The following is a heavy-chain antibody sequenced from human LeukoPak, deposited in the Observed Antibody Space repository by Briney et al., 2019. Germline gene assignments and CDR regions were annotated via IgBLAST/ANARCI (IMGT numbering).Heavy chain of an antibody. CDR2: ISAYNGNT. J-gene: IGHJ6*03. CDR1: GYTFTSYG. Sequence: ASVKVSCKASGYTFTSYGISWVRQAPGQGLEWMGWISAYNGNTNYAQKLQGRVTMTTDTSTSTAYMELRSLRSDDTAVYYCAKTGDLFYYYYMDVWGKGTTVTVSS. CDR3: AKTGDLFYYYYMDV. D-gene: IGHD4-17*01. V-gene: IGHV1-18*01.